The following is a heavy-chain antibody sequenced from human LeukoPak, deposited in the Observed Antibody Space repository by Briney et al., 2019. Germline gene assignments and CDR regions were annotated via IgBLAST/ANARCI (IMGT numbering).Heavy chain of an antibody. CDR3: ARDVRLDYYFDY. CDR2: MNPNSGNT. J-gene: IGHJ4*02. CDR1: GYTFTSYA. D-gene: IGHD6-19*01. Sequence: ASVKVSCKASGYTFTSYAMNWVRQATGQGLGWMGWMNPNSGNTGYAQKFQGRVTMTRNTSISTAYMELSSLRSEDTAVYYCARDVRLDYYFDYWGQGTLVTVSS. V-gene: IGHV1-8*02.